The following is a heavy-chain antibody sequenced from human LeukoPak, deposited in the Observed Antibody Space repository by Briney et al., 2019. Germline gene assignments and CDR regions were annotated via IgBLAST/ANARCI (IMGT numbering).Heavy chain of an antibody. D-gene: IGHD6-19*01. CDR3: RKNDGGGWGFDY. V-gene: IGHV3-23*01. J-gene: IGHJ4*02. CDR1: GFTFSSYA. Sequence: GGSLRLSCAASGFTFSSYAMSWVRQAPGKGLEGVSALSGSGGSTYYADSVKGRFILSRDNSKNTLYLQMNILRAEDTAVYCCRKNDGGGWGFDYWGQGTLVTVSS. CDR2: LSGSGGST.